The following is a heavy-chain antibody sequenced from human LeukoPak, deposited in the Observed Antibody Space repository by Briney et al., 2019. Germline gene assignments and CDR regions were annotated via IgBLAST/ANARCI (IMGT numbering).Heavy chain of an antibody. CDR1: GGSISSGGYY. CDR3: AREGVGYPDAFDI. J-gene: IGHJ3*02. Sequence: ETLSLTCTVSGGSISSGGYYWSWVRQAPGKGLEWVSVFYSGGSTYYADSVKGRFTSSRDNAKNTLYLQMNSLRAEDTAVYYCAREGVGYPDAFDIWGQGTMVTVSS. CDR2: FYSGGST. V-gene: IGHV3-53*01. D-gene: IGHD2-15*01.